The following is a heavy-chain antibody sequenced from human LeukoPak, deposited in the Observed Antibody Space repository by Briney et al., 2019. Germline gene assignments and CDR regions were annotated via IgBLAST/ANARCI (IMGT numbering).Heavy chain of an antibody. CDR2: MNPNSGNT. Sequence: ASVKVSRKASGYTFTSYDINWVRQATGQGLEWMGWMNPNSGNTGYAQKFQGRVTMTRNTSISTAYMELNSLRSEDTAVYYCARGGRIAAAEIDYWGQGTLVTVSS. D-gene: IGHD6-13*01. V-gene: IGHV1-8*02. J-gene: IGHJ4*02. CDR1: GYTFTSYD. CDR3: ARGGRIAAAEIDY.